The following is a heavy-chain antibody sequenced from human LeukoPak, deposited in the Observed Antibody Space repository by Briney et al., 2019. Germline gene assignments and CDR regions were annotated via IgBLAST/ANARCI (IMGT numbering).Heavy chain of an antibody. J-gene: IGHJ5*02. CDR3: ARVGDFWSGYPQRNWFDP. D-gene: IGHD3-3*01. V-gene: IGHV1-18*01. CDR2: ISAYNGNT. Sequence: ASVKVSCRASGYTFTSYGISWVRQAPRQGLEWMGWISAYNGNTNYAQKLQGRVTMTTDTSTSTAYMELRSLRSDDTAVYYCARVGDFWSGYPQRNWFDPWGQGTLVTVSS. CDR1: GYTFTSYG.